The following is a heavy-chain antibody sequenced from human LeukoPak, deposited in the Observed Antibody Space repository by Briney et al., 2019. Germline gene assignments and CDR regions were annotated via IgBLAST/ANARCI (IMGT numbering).Heavy chain of an antibody. D-gene: IGHD3-10*01. CDR3: ARAPVMVRGVITPKRFDC. CDR2: IYHSGST. Sequence: TSETLSLTCAVSGGSISSGCYSWSWIRQPPGKGLEWIGYIYHSGSTYYNPSLKSRVTISVDRSKNQFSLKLSSVTAADTAVYYCARAPVMVRGVITPKRFDCWGQGTLVTVSS. CDR1: GGSISSGCYS. J-gene: IGHJ4*02. V-gene: IGHV4-30-2*01.